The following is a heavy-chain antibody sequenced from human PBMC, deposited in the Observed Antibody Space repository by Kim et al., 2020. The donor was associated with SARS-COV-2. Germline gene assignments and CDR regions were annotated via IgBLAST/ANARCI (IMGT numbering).Heavy chain of an antibody. J-gene: IGHJ4*02. CDR3: ARGERRGTLGNYRTGKFDY. CDR1: GDSINPYY. D-gene: IGHD3-10*01. CDR2: VHYKGST. V-gene: IGHV4-59*13. Sequence: SETLSLTCTVSGDSINPYYWSWIRQPPGKGLEWIGYVHYKGSTNYNPSLESRVTISMDTSKNEFSLKLNSVTAADTAIYYCARGERRGTLGNYRTGKFDYWGQGSLLTGSS.